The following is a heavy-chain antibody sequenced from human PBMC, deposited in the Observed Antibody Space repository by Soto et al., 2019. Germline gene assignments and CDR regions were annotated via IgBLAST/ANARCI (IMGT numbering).Heavy chain of an antibody. CDR2: IFHSGST. Sequence: QVQLQESGPGLVKPSGTLSLTCAVSSGSISSSNWWSWVRQPPGKGLEWIGEIFHSGSTNYNPSLKRRVNISVDKSKNQFSLKLSSVTAADTAVYYCASLSEARHYFDYWGQGTLVTVSS. CDR3: ASLSEARHYFDY. J-gene: IGHJ4*02. V-gene: IGHV4-4*02. CDR1: SGSISSSNW.